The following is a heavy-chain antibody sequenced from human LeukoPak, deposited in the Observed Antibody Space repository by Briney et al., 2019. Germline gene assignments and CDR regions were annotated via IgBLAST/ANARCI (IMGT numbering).Heavy chain of an antibody. CDR2: ISYDGSKK. J-gene: IGHJ4*02. D-gene: IGHD4-11*01. CDR1: GFTFSNYG. V-gene: IGHV3-30*03. CDR3: ARSGGLQKFDY. Sequence: GGSLRLSCAASGFTFSNYGIHWVRQGPGKGLEWVAVISYDGSKKYYADSVKGRFTISRDSSKNTLYLQMNSLRAEDTAVYYCARSGGLQKFDYWGQGTLVTVSS.